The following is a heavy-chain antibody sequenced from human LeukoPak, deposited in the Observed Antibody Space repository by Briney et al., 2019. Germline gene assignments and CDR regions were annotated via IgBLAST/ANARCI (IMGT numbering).Heavy chain of an antibody. Sequence: GGSLRLSCAASGFTFSSYAMSWVRQAPGKGLEWVSAISGSGGSTYYADSVKSRFTISRDNSKNTLYLQMNSLRAEDTAVYYCARAPVLRFLEWLWGYFDYWGQGTLVTVSS. J-gene: IGHJ4*02. CDR2: ISGSGGST. CDR1: GFTFSSYA. V-gene: IGHV3-23*01. D-gene: IGHD3-3*01. CDR3: ARAPVLRFLEWLWGYFDY.